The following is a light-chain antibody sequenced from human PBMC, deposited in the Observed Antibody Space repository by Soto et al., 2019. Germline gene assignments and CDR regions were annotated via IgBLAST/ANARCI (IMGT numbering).Light chain of an antibody. CDR2: GAS. J-gene: IGKJ2*01. CDR1: HSVSSN. Sequence: EIVMTQSPATLSVSPGERATFSCRTSHSVSSNLAWYQQKPGQAPRLLIHGASIRTIGLPARFSGSGSGTEFTLTISSVQSEDFAVYYCQQYNNWPPLYTFGQGTKLEIK. V-gene: IGKV3-15*01. CDR3: QQYNNWPPLYT.